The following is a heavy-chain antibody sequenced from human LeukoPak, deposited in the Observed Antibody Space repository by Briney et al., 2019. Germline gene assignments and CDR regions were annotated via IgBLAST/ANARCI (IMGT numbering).Heavy chain of an antibody. D-gene: IGHD3-10*01. Sequence: PGGSLRLSCAASGFTFSSFTMNWVRQAPGKGLEWVSAISSTSSDIYYADSVEGRSTISRDNAKNSLYLQLNGLRADDTAVYYCARSNYGPNYLDYWGQGTLVTVSS. CDR1: GFTFSSFT. V-gene: IGHV3-21*01. J-gene: IGHJ4*02. CDR3: ARSNYGPNYLDY. CDR2: ISSTSSDI.